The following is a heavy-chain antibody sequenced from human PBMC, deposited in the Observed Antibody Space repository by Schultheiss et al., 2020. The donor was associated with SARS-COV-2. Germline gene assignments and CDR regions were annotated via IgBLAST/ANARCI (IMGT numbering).Heavy chain of an antibody. CDR3: ACSVTRIAARPSTDY. CDR2: ISAYNGNT. V-gene: IGHV1-69*13. Sequence: SVKVSCKASGGTFSSYAISWVRQAPGQGLEWMGWISAYNGNTNYAQKFQGRVTITADESTSTAYMELSSLRSEDTAVYYCACSVTRIAARPSTDYWGQGTLVTVSS. D-gene: IGHD6-6*01. CDR1: GGTFSSYA. J-gene: IGHJ4*02.